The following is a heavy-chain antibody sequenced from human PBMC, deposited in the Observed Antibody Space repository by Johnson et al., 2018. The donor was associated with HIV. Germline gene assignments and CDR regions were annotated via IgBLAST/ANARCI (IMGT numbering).Heavy chain of an antibody. V-gene: IGHV3-30*19. CDR2: IKQDGSEK. CDR1: GFTFSSYG. CDR3: AGGNSGWYGIDAFDI. J-gene: IGHJ3*02. Sequence: QVQLVESGGGVVQPGGSLRLSCAASGFTFSSYGMHWVRQGSGKGLEWVANIKQDGSEKYYADSVKGRFTISRDNSKNSLYLQMNSLRAEDTAVYYCAGGNSGWYGIDAFDIWGQGTVVTVSS. D-gene: IGHD6-19*01.